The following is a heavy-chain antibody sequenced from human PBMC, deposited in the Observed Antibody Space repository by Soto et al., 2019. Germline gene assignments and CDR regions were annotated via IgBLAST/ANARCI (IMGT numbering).Heavy chain of an antibody. J-gene: IGHJ4*02. CDR1: GYPFNTYE. Sequence: GASVKVACTSSGYPFNTYELHLVRQAPGQGLEWMGMIHPSGGGSTYAQKFLGRVTMTMDSSTSTVFMELTSLRSADTAVYYCARGGHIAVVTDSFDSWGQGTLVTVSS. V-gene: IGHV1-46*02. CDR3: ARGGHIAVVTDSFDS. D-gene: IGHD2-21*02. CDR2: IHPSGGGS.